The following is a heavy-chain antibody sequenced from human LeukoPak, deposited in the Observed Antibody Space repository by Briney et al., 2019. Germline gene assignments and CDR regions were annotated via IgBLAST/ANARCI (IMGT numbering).Heavy chain of an antibody. CDR2: IYYSGST. D-gene: IGHD3-3*01. CDR1: GGSISSYY. CDR3: ARGSYDFWSGYYYYYYMDV. Sequence: SETLSLTCTVSGGSISSYYWSWIRQPPGKGLEWIGYIYYSGSTNYNPSLKSRVTISVDTSKNQFSLKLSSVTAADTAVYYCARGSYDFWSGYYYYYYMDVWGKGTTVTVSS. J-gene: IGHJ6*03. V-gene: IGHV4-59*01.